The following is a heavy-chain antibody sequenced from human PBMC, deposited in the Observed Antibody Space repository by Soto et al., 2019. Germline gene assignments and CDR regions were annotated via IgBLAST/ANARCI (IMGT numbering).Heavy chain of an antibody. D-gene: IGHD1-26*01. V-gene: IGHV3-21*01. CDR2: ISSSSSYI. CDR3: ARIFIMGPTRGSYFDY. CDR1: GFTFSSYT. Sequence: GGSLRLSCAASGFTFSSYTMNWVRQAPGKGLEWVSSISSSSSYIYYADSVKGRFTISRDNAKNSLYLQMNGLRAEDTAVYYCARIFIMGPTRGSYFDYWGQGTLVTVSS. J-gene: IGHJ4*02.